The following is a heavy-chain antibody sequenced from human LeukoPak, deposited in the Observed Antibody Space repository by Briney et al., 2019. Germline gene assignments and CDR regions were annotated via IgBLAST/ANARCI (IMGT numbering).Heavy chain of an antibody. CDR2: IYTSGST. Sequence: SQTLSLTCIVSGGSISSGSYYWSWIRQPAGKGLEWIGRIYTSGSTNYNPSLKSRVTISVDTSKNQFSLKLSSVTAADTAVYYCARDWGPHSSSSGWFDPWGQGTLVTVSS. V-gene: IGHV4-61*02. CDR3: ARDWGPHSSSSGWFDP. J-gene: IGHJ5*02. CDR1: GGSISSGSYY. D-gene: IGHD6-6*01.